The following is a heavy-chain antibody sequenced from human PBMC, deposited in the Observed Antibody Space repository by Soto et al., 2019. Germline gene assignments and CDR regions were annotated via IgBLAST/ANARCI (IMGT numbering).Heavy chain of an antibody. CDR1: GYTFTSSG. Sequence: QIQLVQSGAEVKEPGASVKVSCRASGYTFTSSGISWVRQAPGQGPEWMGWISNYNGNTNYAQKFQARVTMTTDTSSSTHYMELRSLSAHDTAVDFCARAASEYYDCHYGQQWRQGTLVTVS. CDR3: ARAASEYYDCHYGQQ. J-gene: IGHJ1*01. D-gene: IGHD3-22*01. CDR2: ISNYNGNT. V-gene: IGHV1-18*04.